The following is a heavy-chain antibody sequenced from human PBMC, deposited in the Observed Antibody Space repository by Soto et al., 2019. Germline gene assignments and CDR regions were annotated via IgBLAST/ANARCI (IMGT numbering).Heavy chain of an antibody. D-gene: IGHD6-19*01. V-gene: IGHV3-53*04. CDR1: GFTVSSNY. J-gene: IGHJ6*03. Sequence: GGSLRLSCAASGFTVSSNYMSWVRQAPGKGLEWVSVIYSGGSTYYADSVKGRFTISRHNSKNTLYLQMNSLRAEDTAVYYCARMGYSSGWKIYYYYYYMDVWGKGTTVTVS. CDR2: IYSGGST. CDR3: ARMGYSSGWKIYYYYYYMDV.